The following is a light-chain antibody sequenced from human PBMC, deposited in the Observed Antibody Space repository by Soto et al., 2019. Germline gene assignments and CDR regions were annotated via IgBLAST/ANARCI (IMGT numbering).Light chain of an antibody. CDR2: GAS. CDR3: QQYGSSPWT. Sequence: IVLTQSPCTLSLYPGERATLSCRASQSVSSSYLAWYQQKPGQAPRLLIYGASSRATGIPDRFSGSGSGTDFTLTISRLEPEDFAVYYCQQYGSSPWTFGQGTMVDVK. J-gene: IGKJ1*01. CDR1: QSVSSSY. V-gene: IGKV3-20*01.